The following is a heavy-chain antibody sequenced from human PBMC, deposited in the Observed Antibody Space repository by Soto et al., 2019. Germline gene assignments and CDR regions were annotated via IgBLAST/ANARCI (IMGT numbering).Heavy chain of an antibody. Sequence: GESLKISCVASGFIVSSNQMSWVCQAPGKGLEWVSVIYSGHTTYYADSVEGRFTISRDDSKNTLYLQMNSLRVEDTAVYYCVRGPSDHKLRLVEWPYGDYWGQGALVTVSS. D-gene: IGHD3-3*01. CDR2: IYSGHTT. CDR1: GFIVSSNQ. J-gene: IGHJ4*02. CDR3: VRGPSDHKLRLVEWPYGDY. V-gene: IGHV3-53*01.